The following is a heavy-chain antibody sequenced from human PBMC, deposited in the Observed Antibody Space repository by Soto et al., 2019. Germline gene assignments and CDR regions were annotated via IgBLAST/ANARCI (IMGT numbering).Heavy chain of an antibody. J-gene: IGHJ6*02. CDR1: GGSISSYY. CDR3: ARGGYCSSTSCYTGYGMDV. D-gene: IGHD2-2*02. Sequence: SETLSLTCTASGGSISSYYWSWIRQPPGKGLEWIGYIYYSGSTNYNPSLKSRVTISVDTSKNQFSLKLSSVTAADTAVYYCARGGYCSSTSCYTGYGMDVWGQGTTVTVSS. CDR2: IYYSGST. V-gene: IGHV4-59*01.